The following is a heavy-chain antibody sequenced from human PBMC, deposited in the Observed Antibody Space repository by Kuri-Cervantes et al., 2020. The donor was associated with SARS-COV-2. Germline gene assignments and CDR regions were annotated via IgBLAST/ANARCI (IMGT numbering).Heavy chain of an antibody. D-gene: IGHD4-11*01. CDR2: FYYSGST. J-gene: IGHJ5*01. Sequence: AGTWSPPCTVSGGPISSYYWSWIRQPPGKGLEWIGYFYYSGSTNYNPSLKSRGTISVETSKKQISLKLSSVTGADTAVYYCARVPYATLQYFDSWGQGTLVTVSS. CDR3: ARVPYATLQYFDS. CDR1: GGPISSYY. V-gene: IGHV4-59*01.